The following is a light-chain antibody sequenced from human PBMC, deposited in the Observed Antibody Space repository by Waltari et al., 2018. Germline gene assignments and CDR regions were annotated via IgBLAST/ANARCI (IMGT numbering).Light chain of an antibody. V-gene: IGLV1-44*01. CDR3: AAWDDSLNGWV. J-gene: IGLJ3*02. Sequence: QSVLTQPPSASGTPGQRVTIACSGSRSNIAYHIVNWYHHFPGTAPQLLPYRNNPRPSGVPDRFSGSKSGTSASLAISGLQSEDEADYYCAAWDDSLNGWVFGGGTKLTVL. CDR2: RNN. CDR1: RSNIAYHI.